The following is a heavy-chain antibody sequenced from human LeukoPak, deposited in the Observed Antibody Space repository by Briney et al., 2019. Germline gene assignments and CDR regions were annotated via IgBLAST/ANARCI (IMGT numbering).Heavy chain of an antibody. CDR2: VYYTGST. V-gene: IGHV4-31*03. J-gene: IGHJ5*02. Sequence: PAETPSLTCTVSGGSISSGGYYWSWIRQHPGKDLEWIGYVYYTGSTYYNTSLKSRLSISVDTSKNRFSLKLSSVTAADTAIYYCARAVDRNWFDPWGQGTLVTVSS. CDR3: ARAVDRNWFDP. D-gene: IGHD2-15*01. CDR1: GGSISSGGYY.